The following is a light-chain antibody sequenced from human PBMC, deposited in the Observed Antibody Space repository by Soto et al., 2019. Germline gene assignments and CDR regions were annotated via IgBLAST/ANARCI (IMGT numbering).Light chain of an antibody. J-gene: IGKJ4*01. CDR1: QSVSSY. Sequence: EFVLTQSPATLSLSPWERATLSCRASQSVSSYLAWYQQKPGQAPRLLIYDASNRATGIPARFSGTGSGTDFTLTINNLEPEDFAVYYCQQRSNWPPQLTFGGGTKVDIK. CDR3: QQRSNWPPQLT. CDR2: DAS. V-gene: IGKV3-11*01.